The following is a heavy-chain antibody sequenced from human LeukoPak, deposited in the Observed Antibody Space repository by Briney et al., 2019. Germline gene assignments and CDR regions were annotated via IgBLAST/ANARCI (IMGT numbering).Heavy chain of an antibody. D-gene: IGHD2-15*01. CDR3: ARGKSYCSGGSCYQY. CDR2: INPNSADT. Sequence: ASVKVSCKASGYTFTGYYVHWVRQAPGQGLEWMGWINPNSADTRYAQNFQGRVTMTGDTSISTAYMELSSLRSDDTAVYFCARGKSYCSGGSCYQYWGQGTLVTVSS. CDR1: GYTFTGYY. J-gene: IGHJ4*02. V-gene: IGHV1-2*02.